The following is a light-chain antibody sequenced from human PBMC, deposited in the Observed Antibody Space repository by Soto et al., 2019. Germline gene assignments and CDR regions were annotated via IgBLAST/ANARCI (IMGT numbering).Light chain of an antibody. Sequence: QAVVTQEPSFSVFPGGTVTLTCGLSSGSVSTSYSPNWFQQTPGQAPRTLIYNTNTRSSGVPDRFSGSILGDKAALTIMGAHADDESDYYCVLHMGGGIWVFGGGTKLTVL. CDR3: VLHMGGGIWV. CDR2: NTN. CDR1: SGSVSTSYS. V-gene: IGLV8-61*01. J-gene: IGLJ3*02.